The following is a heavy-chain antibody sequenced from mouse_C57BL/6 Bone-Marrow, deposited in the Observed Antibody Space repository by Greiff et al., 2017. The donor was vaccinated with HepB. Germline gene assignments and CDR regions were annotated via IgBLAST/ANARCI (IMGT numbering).Heavy chain of an antibody. Sequence: EVHLVESGGGLVKPGGSLKLSCAASGFTFSDYGMHWVRQAPEKGLEWVAYISSGSSTIYYADTVKGRFTISRDNAKNTLFRQMTSLRSEDTSMYYCARLDYSNYYAMDYWGQGTSVTVSS. CDR2: ISSGSSTI. CDR3: ARLDYSNYYAMDY. V-gene: IGHV5-17*01. CDR1: GFTFSDYG. J-gene: IGHJ4*01. D-gene: IGHD2-5*01.